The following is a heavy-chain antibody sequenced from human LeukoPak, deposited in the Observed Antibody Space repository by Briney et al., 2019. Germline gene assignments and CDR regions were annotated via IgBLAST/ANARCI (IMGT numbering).Heavy chain of an antibody. J-gene: IGHJ4*02. Sequence: PGGSLRLSCAASGFTVSSNYMSWVRQAPGKGLEWVSVIYSGGSTYYADSVKGRLTISRDNSKNTLYLQMNSLRAEDTAVCYCARDGRADLTWIQLWSPFDYWGQGTLVTVSS. V-gene: IGHV3-66*02. D-gene: IGHD5-18*01. CDR2: IYSGGST. CDR3: ARDGRADLTWIQLWSPFDY. CDR1: GFTVSSNY.